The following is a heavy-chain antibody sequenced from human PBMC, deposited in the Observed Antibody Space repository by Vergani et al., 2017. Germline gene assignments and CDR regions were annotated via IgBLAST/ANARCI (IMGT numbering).Heavy chain of an antibody. V-gene: IGHV4-59*01. CDR1: GGSISSYY. D-gene: IGHD5-24*01. Sequence: QVQLQESGPGLVKPSETLSLTCTVSGGSISSYYWSWIRQPPGKGLEWIGYIYYSGSTNYNPSLKSRVTISVDTSKNQFSLKLSSVTAADTAVYYCARVRIPGRRDGYNPPGYWGQGTLVTVSS. J-gene: IGHJ4*02. CDR3: ARVRIPGRRDGYNPPGY. CDR2: IYYSGST.